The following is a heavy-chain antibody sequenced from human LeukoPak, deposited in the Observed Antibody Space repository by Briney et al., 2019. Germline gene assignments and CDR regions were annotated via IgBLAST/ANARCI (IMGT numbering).Heavy chain of an antibody. CDR3: ARVIAAARAPIDY. Sequence: GASVKVSCKASGYTFTGYYMHWVRQAPGQGLEWMGWINPNSGGTNYAQKFQGRVTMTRDTFISTAYMELSRLRSDGTAVYYCARVIAAARAPIDYWGQGTLVTVSS. CDR2: INPNSGGT. J-gene: IGHJ4*02. CDR1: GYTFTGYY. D-gene: IGHD6-13*01. V-gene: IGHV1-2*02.